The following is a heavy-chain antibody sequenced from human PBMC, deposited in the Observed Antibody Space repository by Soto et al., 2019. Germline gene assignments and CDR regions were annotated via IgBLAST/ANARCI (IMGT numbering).Heavy chain of an antibody. V-gene: IGHV4-34*01. CDR3: ARGYCSGGSCYLGYYYYMDV. Sequence: SETLSLTCAVYGGSFSGYYWSWIRQPPGKGLEWIGEINHSGSTNYNPSLKSRVTISVDTSKNQFSLKLSSVTAADTAVHYCARGYCSGGSCYLGYYYYMDVWGKGTTVTVSS. J-gene: IGHJ6*03. D-gene: IGHD2-15*01. CDR1: GGSFSGYY. CDR2: INHSGST.